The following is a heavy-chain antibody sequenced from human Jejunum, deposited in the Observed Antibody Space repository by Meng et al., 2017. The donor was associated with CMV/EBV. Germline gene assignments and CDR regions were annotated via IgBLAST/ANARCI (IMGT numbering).Heavy chain of an antibody. CDR1: GGSFSVSDYY. J-gene: IGHJ4*02. CDR2: INHSGRT. CDR3: ARMPSNTIDS. V-gene: IGHV4-34*01. Sequence: QVQLQQWGAGLLKPLETLSLTCSVYGGSFSVSDYYWSWIRQPPGKGLEWMGEINHSGRTNYIPSLKSRITMSIDTSKNQFSLNLGSVTAADTAVYFCARMPSNTIDSWGQGTLVTVSS. D-gene: IGHD2-2*01.